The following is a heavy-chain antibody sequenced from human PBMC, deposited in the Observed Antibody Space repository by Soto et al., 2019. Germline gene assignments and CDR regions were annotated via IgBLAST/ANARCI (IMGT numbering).Heavy chain of an antibody. Sequence: SETLSLTCTVSGGSISSYYWSWIRQPAGKGLEWIGRIYTSGSTNYNPSLKSRVTMSVDTSKNQFSLKLSSVTAADTAVYYCARGSPPEKYDSSGYFALDIWGQGTMVTVSS. D-gene: IGHD3-22*01. CDR2: IYTSGST. V-gene: IGHV4-4*07. CDR1: GGSISSYY. J-gene: IGHJ3*02. CDR3: ARGSPPEKYDSSGYFALDI.